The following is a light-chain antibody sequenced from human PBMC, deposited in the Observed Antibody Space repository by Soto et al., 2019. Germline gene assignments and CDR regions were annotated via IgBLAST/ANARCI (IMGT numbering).Light chain of an antibody. CDR3: SSYAYSSTVV. CDR1: SSDVGGYNY. CDR2: SVS. V-gene: IGLV2-14*01. Sequence: QSALTQPASVSGSPGQSITISCTGTSSDVGGYNYVSWYQQHPGKAPKLMIYSVSNRPSGVSNRLSGSKSGNTASLTISGLQSEDEADYYCSSYAYSSTVVFGGGTKLTVL. J-gene: IGLJ2*01.